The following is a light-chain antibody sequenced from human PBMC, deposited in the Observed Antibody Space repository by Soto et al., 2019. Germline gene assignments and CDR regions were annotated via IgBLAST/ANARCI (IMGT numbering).Light chain of an antibody. CDR1: QSISSY. Sequence: DIQLTQSPSSLSASVGDRVTITCRASQSISSYLNWYQQKPGKAPKVLIYAASSLQSGVPSRFSSSGYRTDFTLTISSLQPEEFTTYYCQQSYSTPHTIGQGTKLEIK. CDR3: QQSYSTPHT. V-gene: IGKV1-39*01. J-gene: IGKJ2*01. CDR2: AAS.